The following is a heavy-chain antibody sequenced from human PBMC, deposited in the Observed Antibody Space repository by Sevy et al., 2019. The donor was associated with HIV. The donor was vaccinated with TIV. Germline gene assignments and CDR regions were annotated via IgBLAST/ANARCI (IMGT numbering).Heavy chain of an antibody. D-gene: IGHD3-22*01. CDR1: TFSVTDNS. CDR2: IYSGGST. J-gene: IGHJ6*02. CDR3: ARDRYYDASGYYYYYYGLDV. Sequence: GGSLRLSCAASTFSVTDNSMSWVRQAPGKGLEWVSTIYSGGSTFYADTVKGRFTISRDNSKNTLYLQMNSLRAEDTAVYYCARDRYYDASGYYYYYYGLDVWGQGSTVTVSS. V-gene: IGHV3-66*01.